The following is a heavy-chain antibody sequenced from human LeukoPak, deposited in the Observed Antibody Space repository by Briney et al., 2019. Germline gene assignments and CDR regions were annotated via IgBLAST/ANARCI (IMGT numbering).Heavy chain of an antibody. CDR1: GGSFSTYY. CDR2: FYYSGST. Sequence: PSETLSLTCTVTGGSFSTYYWSWIRQPPGKGLEWIGHFYYSGSTNYNPSLRSRVTISVDTSRNQFSLGLTSVTAADTAVYYCARGQGGNYYLNYFDYWGQGALVTVSS. J-gene: IGHJ4*02. CDR3: ARGQGGNYYLNYFDY. D-gene: IGHD1-26*01. V-gene: IGHV4-59*12.